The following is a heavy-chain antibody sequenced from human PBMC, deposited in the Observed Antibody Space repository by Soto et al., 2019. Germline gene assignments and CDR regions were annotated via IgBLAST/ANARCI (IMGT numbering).Heavy chain of an antibody. CDR3: VRHYDILTGYYDY. J-gene: IGHJ4*02. Sequence: SETLSLTCTVSGGSISSYYWSWIRQPPGKGLEWIGYIYYSGSTNYNPSLKSRVTISVDTSKNQFSLKLSSVTAADTAVYYCVRHYDILTGYYDYWGQGTLVTVSS. CDR2: IYYSGST. CDR1: GGSISSYY. V-gene: IGHV4-59*01. D-gene: IGHD3-9*01.